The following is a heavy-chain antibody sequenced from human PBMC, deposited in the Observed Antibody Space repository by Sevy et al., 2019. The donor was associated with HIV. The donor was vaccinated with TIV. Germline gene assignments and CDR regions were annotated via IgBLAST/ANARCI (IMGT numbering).Heavy chain of an antibody. CDR3: ARVAGGENYDYGIDV. CDR1: GGSITSSGHY. J-gene: IGHJ6*02. V-gene: IGHV4-39*01. Sequence: SETLSLTCTVSGGSITSSGHYWGWIRQSPGKGLEWIGAVYYVGNSYANPSLTSRVTISADTSKNLFSLSLTSLTAADTAIYYCARVAGGENYDYGIDVWGLGTSVTVFS. D-gene: IGHD2-21*01. CDR2: VYYVGNS.